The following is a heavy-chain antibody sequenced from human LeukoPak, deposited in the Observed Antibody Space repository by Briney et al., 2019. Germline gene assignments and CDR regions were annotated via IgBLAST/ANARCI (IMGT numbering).Heavy chain of an antibody. D-gene: IGHD6-19*01. CDR3: ARESGIAVAGPDY. J-gene: IGHJ4*02. CDR1: AISFSSYT. Sequence: GGSLRLSCAASAISFSSYTMHWVRQAPGKGLDWVALISYDGSNQKYADSVKGRFTSSRDNSKNTLYLQMNSLRAEDTAVYYCARESGIAVAGPDYWGLGTPVTVSS. CDR2: ISYDGSNQ. V-gene: IGHV3-30*04.